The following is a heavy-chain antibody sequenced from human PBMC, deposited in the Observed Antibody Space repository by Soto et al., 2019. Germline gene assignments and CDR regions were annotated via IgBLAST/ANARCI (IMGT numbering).Heavy chain of an antibody. V-gene: IGHV1-3*01. CDR1: GYTFTSYA. CDR2: INAGNGNT. J-gene: IGHJ1*01. CDR3: AASANGIAAARGQH. D-gene: IGHD1-1*01. Sequence: QVQLVQSGAEVKKPGASVKVSCKASGYTFTSYAMHWVRQAPGQRLEWMGWINAGNGNTKYSQKCQGRVTITRDTAASTAYMELSSRGSEDTAVYYGAASANGIAAARGQHWGQGNLVTVAS.